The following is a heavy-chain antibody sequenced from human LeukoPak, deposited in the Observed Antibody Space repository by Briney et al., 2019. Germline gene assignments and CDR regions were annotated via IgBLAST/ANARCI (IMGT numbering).Heavy chain of an antibody. Sequence: ASVKVSCKASGDTFSSYGISWVRQAPGQGLEWMGGTIPILGAPNYAQKFQGRVTITADESTSTAYMELSSLRSEDTAVYYCARAGGYCSSTSCYTGNYYYYMDVWGKGTTVTVSS. J-gene: IGHJ6*03. CDR2: TIPILGAP. D-gene: IGHD2-2*02. CDR1: GDTFSSYG. CDR3: ARAGGYCSSTSCYTGNYYYYMDV. V-gene: IGHV1-69*13.